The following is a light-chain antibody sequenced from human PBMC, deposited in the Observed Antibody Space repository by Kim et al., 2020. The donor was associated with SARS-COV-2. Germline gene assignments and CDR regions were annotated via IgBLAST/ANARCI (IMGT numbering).Light chain of an antibody. V-gene: IGLV1-44*01. CDR1: SSNIGRNN. J-gene: IGLJ3*02. CDR3: ATWDDGLRGRM. CDR2: YDN. Sequence: QSVLTQPPSTSGTPGQRVTISCSGSSSNIGRNNVNWYQQLPGTAPKLLIYYDNQRPSGVPDRFSGSKYGTSASLAISGLQAEDEADYYCATWDDGLRGRMFGGGTKVTVL.